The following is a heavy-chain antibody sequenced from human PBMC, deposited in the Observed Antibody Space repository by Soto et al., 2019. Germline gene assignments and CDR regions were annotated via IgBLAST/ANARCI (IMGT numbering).Heavy chain of an antibody. J-gene: IGHJ4*02. CDR1: GYTFTGYY. CDR2: INPNSGGT. V-gene: IGHV1-2*02. CDR3: ARLLRITIFGVGMGGYFDY. D-gene: IGHD3-3*01. Sequence: QVQLVQSGAEVKKPGASVKVSCKASGYTFTGYYMHWVRQAPGQGLEWMGWINPNSGGTNYAQKLQGRVTMTRDTSISTAYMELSRLRSYDTAVYYCARLLRITIFGVGMGGYFDYWGQGTLVTVSS.